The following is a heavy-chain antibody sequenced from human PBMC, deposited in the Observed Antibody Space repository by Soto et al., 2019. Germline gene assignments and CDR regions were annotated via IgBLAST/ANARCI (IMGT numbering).Heavy chain of an antibody. CDR3: ASRGYSGYDLGY. J-gene: IGHJ4*02. D-gene: IGHD5-12*01. Sequence: QVQLVESGGGVVQPGRSLRLSCAASGFTFSSYGMHWVRQAPGKGLEWVAVIWYDGSNKYYADSVKGRFTISRDNSKNTLYLQMNSLRAEDTAVYYCASRGYSGYDLGYWGQGTLVTVSS. CDR2: IWYDGSNK. V-gene: IGHV3-33*01. CDR1: GFTFSSYG.